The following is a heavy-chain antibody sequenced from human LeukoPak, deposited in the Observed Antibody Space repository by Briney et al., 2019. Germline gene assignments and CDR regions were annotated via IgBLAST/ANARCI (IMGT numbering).Heavy chain of an antibody. CDR3: ARGLFQYCTNGVCPSDY. Sequence: GASVKVSCKASGYTFTGYYMRWVRQAPGQGLEWMGWINPNSGGTNYAQKFQGRVTMTRDTSISTAYMELSRLRSDDTAVYYCARGLFQYCTNGVCPSDYWGQGTLVTVSS. CDR1: GYTFTGYY. J-gene: IGHJ4*02. CDR2: INPNSGGT. V-gene: IGHV1-2*02. D-gene: IGHD2-8*01.